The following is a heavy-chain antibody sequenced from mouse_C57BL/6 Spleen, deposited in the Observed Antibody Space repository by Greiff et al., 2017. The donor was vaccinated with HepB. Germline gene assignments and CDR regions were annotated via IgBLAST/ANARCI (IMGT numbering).Heavy chain of an antibody. CDR2: IYPGSGNT. Sequence: VQLQQSGAELVRPGASVKLSCKASGYTFTDYYINWVKQRPGQGLEWIARIYPGSGNTYYNEKFKGKATLTAEKSSSTAYMQLSSLTSEDSAVYFCARFFGYQGFAYWGQGTLVTVSA. V-gene: IGHV1-76*01. CDR3: ARFFGYQGFAY. D-gene: IGHD2-2*01. CDR1: GYTFTDYY. J-gene: IGHJ3*01.